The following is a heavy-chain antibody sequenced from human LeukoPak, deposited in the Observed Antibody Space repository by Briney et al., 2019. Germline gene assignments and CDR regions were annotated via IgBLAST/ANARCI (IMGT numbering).Heavy chain of an antibody. CDR2: IYSGGST. V-gene: IGHV3-53*01. CDR3: ARGTRMTPFDY. Sequence: GGSLRLSCAASVFTVSSNYMSWVRQAPGKGLEWVSVIYSGGSTYYADSVKGRFTISRDNSKNTLYLQMNSLRAEDTAVYYCARGTRMTPFDYWGQGTLVTVSS. J-gene: IGHJ4*02. CDR1: VFTVSSNY. D-gene: IGHD1-14*01.